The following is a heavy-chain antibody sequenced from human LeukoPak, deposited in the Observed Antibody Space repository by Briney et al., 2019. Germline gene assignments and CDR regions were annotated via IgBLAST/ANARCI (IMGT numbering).Heavy chain of an antibody. CDR2: ISSSGSTI. CDR1: GFTFSDYY. CDR3: ARYYDPAVGDAFDI. V-gene: IGHV3-11*04. Sequence: GGSLRLSCAASGFTFSDYYMSWIRQAPGKGLEWVSYISSSGSTIYYADSVKGRFTISRDNAKNSLYLQMNSLRAEDTAVYYCARYYDPAVGDAFDIWGQGTMVTVSS. D-gene: IGHD3-16*01. J-gene: IGHJ3*02.